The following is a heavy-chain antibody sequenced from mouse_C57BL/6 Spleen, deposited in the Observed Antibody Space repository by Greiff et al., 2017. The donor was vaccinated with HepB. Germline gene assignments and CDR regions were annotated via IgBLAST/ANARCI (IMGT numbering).Heavy chain of an antibody. CDR2: IDPSDSYT. Sequence: QVQLKQSGAELVMPGGSVKLSCKASGYTFTSYWMHWVKQRPGQGLEWIGEIDPSDSYTNYNQKFKGKSTLTVDKSSSTAYMQLSSLTSEDSAVYYCARELTGNYAMDYWGQGTSVTVSS. D-gene: IGHD4-1*01. CDR3: ARELTGNYAMDY. J-gene: IGHJ4*01. V-gene: IGHV1-69*01. CDR1: GYTFTSYW.